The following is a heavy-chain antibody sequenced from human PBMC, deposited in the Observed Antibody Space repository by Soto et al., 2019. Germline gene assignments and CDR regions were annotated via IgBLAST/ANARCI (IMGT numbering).Heavy chain of an antibody. CDR1: GFSFGSYA. V-gene: IGHV3-23*01. Sequence: GGSLRLSCAASGFSFGSYALSWVRQAPGKGLEWVSTISGSDGKTFYADSVKGRFTISRDNSKSTLYLQMNSLRTDDTALYYCARDPRETTYYLDYWGQGTLVTVSS. D-gene: IGHD1-1*01. CDR2: ISGSDGKT. J-gene: IGHJ4*02. CDR3: ARDPRETTYYLDY.